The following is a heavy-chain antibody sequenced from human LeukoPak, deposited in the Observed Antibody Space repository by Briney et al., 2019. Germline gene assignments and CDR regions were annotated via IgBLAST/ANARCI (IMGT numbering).Heavy chain of an antibody. Sequence: PSGTLSLTCAVSGVSISSTEWWIWVRQSPGQGLEWIGEIHRDGPTRYSPSLTSRVSMSIDYSKNQFSLKVSSVTAADTAIYYCGKTDIWFNPIDYWGPGSLVIVSS. V-gene: IGHV4-4*02. D-gene: IGHD3-9*01. CDR3: GKTDIWFNPIDY. J-gene: IGHJ4*02. CDR2: IHRDGPT. CDR1: GVSISSTEW.